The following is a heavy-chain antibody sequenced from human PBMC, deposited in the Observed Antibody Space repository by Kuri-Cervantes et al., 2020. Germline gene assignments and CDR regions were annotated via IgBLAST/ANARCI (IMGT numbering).Heavy chain of an antibody. Sequence: GESLKISCAASGFTFSSYGMHWVRQAPGKGLEWVAVISYDGSNKYYADSVKGRFTISRDNSKNTLYLQMNSLRAEDTAVYYCARDLRFTMVRGVIRQFDYWGQGTLVTVSS. CDR1: GFTFSSYG. CDR2: ISYDGSNK. V-gene: IGHV3-30*03. J-gene: IGHJ4*02. D-gene: IGHD3-10*01. CDR3: ARDLRFTMVRGVIRQFDY.